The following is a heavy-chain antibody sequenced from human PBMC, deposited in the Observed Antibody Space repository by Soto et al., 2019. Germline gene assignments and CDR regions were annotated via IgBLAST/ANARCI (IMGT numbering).Heavy chain of an antibody. CDR3: ASPRQGNYDFLSGYYALDY. V-gene: IGHV4-39*01. Sequence: SETLSLTCTVSGASISSSRSYWGWVRQPPGKGLEWIVSFYYTGGTYSTYYNPSLKSRVTISVDTSKSQFSLNLRSVTAADTAVYYCASPRQGNYDFLSGYYALDYWGQGTLVTVSS. CDR1: GASISSSRSY. J-gene: IGHJ4*02. CDR2: FYYTGGT. D-gene: IGHD3-3*01.